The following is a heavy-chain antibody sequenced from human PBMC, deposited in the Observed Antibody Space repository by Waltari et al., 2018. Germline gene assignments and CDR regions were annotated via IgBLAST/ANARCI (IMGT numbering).Heavy chain of an antibody. J-gene: IGHJ4*02. Sequence: GYYWSWIRQPPGKGLEWIGEINHSGSTNYNPSLKSRVTISVDTSKNQFSLKLSSVTAADTAVYYCARGRPFRSYYYGSGSCTFDYWGQGTLVTVSS. V-gene: IGHV4-34*01. CDR2: INHSGST. D-gene: IGHD3-10*01. CDR3: ARGRPFRSYYYGSGSCTFDY. CDR1: GYY.